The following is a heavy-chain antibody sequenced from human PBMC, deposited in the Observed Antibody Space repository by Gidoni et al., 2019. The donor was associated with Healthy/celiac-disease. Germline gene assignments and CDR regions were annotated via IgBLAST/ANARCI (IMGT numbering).Heavy chain of an antibody. D-gene: IGHD5-18*01. Sequence: QVQLVQSGAEVKKPGASVKVSCKASGYTFTSYDINWVRQAAGQGLEWMGWMNHKSGNTGYAQKFQGRVTMTRNTDISTAYMELSSLRYEDTAVYYCARAPGWRDTVDYWGQGTLVTVSS. J-gene: IGHJ4*02. CDR2: MNHKSGNT. V-gene: IGHV1-8*01. CDR1: GYTFTSYD. CDR3: ARAPGWRDTVDY.